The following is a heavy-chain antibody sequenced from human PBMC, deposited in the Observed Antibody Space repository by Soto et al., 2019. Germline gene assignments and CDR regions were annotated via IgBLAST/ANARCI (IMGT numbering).Heavy chain of an antibody. J-gene: IGHJ4*02. Sequence: GGSLRLSCAAYGFTFSSYSMNWVRQAPGKGLEWVSYISSSSSTIYYADSVKGRFTISRDNAKNSLYLQMNSLRDEDTAVYYCARDRNYDGSWSYPRFDYWGQVPLVPVS. D-gene: IGHD3-10*01. CDR2: ISSSSSTI. CDR1: GFTFSSYS. V-gene: IGHV3-48*02. CDR3: ARDRNYDGSWSYPRFDY.